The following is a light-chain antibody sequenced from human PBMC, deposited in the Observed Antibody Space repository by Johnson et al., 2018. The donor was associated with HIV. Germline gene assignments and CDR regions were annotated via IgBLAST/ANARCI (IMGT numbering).Light chain of an antibody. CDR1: SSNIVNNY. V-gene: IGLV1-51*01. Sequence: QSVLTQPPSVSAAPGQKVTISCSGSSSNIVNNYVSWYQQLPGTAPKLLIYDNNKRPSGIPDRFSGSKSGTSATLGITGLQTGAEADYYCGTGDSRLSAGGFGTGTKGTF. CDR2: DNN. CDR3: GTGDSRLSAGG. J-gene: IGLJ1*01.